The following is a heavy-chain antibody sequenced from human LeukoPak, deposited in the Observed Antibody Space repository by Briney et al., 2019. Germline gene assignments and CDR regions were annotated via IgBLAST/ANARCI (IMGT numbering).Heavy chain of an antibody. J-gene: IGHJ6*02. CDR1: GGSVSSYY. CDR2: IYYSGST. Sequence: SETLSLTCTVSGGSVSSYYWSWIRQLPGKGLEWIGYIYYSGSTNYNPSLKSRVTISVDTSKNQFSLKLSSVTAADTAVYYCARRSSSSWQADYYYYYGMDVWGQGTTVTVSS. CDR3: ARRSSSSWQADYYYYYGMDV. D-gene: IGHD6-13*01. V-gene: IGHV4-59*08.